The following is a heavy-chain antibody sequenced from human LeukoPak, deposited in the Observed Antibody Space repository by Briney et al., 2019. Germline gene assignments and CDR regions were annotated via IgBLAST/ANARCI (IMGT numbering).Heavy chain of an antibody. CDR1: GFTFSSYG. D-gene: IGHD3-22*01. CDR3: AKDGGRGYTYSDC. CDR2: ISYDGSDK. J-gene: IGHJ4*02. V-gene: IGHV3-30*18. Sequence: GRSLRLSCAASGFTFSSYGMHWVRQAPGKGLEWVAVISYDGSDKYYADSVNGRFAISRDNSHNTLYLQMNSLTAEDTAVYYCAKDGGRGYTYSDCWGQGTLVTVSS.